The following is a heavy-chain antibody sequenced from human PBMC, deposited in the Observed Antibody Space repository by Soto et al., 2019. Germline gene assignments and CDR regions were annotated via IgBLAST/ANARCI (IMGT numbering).Heavy chain of an antibody. CDR2: IWYDGSNK. V-gene: IGHV3-33*01. CDR3: ATLSGGLVPAALGYYYYGMDV. Sequence: ESGGGVVQPGRSLRLSCAASGFTFSSYGMHWVRQAPGKGLEWVAVIWYDGSNKYYADSVKGRFTISRDNSKNTLYLQMNSLRAEDTAVYYCATLSGGLVPAALGYYYYGMDVWGQGTTVTVSS. D-gene: IGHD2-2*01. J-gene: IGHJ6*02. CDR1: GFTFSSYG.